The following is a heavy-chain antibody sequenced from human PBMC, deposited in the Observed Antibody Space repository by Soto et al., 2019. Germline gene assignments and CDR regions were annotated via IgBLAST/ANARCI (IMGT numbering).Heavy chain of an antibody. Sequence: EVQLVESGGVVVQPGGSLRLSCAASGFTFDDYTMHWVRQAPGKGLEWVSIISWDGGSTYYADSVKGRFTISRDNSKNSLYLQMNSLRTEDTALYYCAKGGSIGYYYPNFPDYWGQGTLVTVSS. V-gene: IGHV3-43*01. CDR3: AKGGSIGYYYPNFPDY. J-gene: IGHJ4*02. CDR2: ISWDGGST. D-gene: IGHD3-22*01. CDR1: GFTFDDYT.